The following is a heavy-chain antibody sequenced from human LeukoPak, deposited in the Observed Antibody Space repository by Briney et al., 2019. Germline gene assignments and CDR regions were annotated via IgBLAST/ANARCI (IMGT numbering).Heavy chain of an antibody. CDR1: GYSISSGYY. J-gene: IGHJ4*02. V-gene: IGHV4-38-2*02. Sequence: SETLSLTCTVSGYSISSGYYWGWIRQPPGKGLEWVGSIYHSGSTYYNPSLKSRVTISVDTSKNQFSLKLSSVTAADTAVYYCARGERDGYNRVYWGQGTLVTVSS. CDR2: IYHSGST. CDR3: ARGERDGYNRVY. D-gene: IGHD5-24*01.